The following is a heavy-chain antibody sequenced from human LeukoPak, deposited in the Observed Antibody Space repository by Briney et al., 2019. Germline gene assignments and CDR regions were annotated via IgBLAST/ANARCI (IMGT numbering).Heavy chain of an antibody. Sequence: ASVKVSCKASGYTFSGYGFSWVRQAPGQGLEWMGWISAYSGNTKYAQKYQARVTLTTDTSTSTAYMELRSLRSDDTAVYYCAREGGYSSLNDAFDIWGQGTMVTVSS. V-gene: IGHV1-18*01. D-gene: IGHD5-18*01. CDR2: ISAYSGNT. CDR1: GYTFSGYG. J-gene: IGHJ3*02. CDR3: AREGGYSSLNDAFDI.